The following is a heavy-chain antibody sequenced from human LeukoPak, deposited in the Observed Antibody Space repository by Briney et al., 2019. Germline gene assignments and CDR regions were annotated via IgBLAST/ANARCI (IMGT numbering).Heavy chain of an antibody. Sequence: SETLSLTCAVYGGSFSGYYWSWIRQPPGKGPEWIGEINHSGSTNYNPSLKSRVTISVDTSKNQFSLKLSSVTAADTAVYYCAREAMYSSGWYFDYWGQGTLVTVSS. CDR2: INHSGST. V-gene: IGHV4-34*01. D-gene: IGHD6-19*01. CDR1: GGSFSGYY. J-gene: IGHJ4*02. CDR3: AREAMYSSGWYFDY.